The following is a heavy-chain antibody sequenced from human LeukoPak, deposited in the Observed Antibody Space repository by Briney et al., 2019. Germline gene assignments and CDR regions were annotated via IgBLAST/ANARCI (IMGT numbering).Heavy chain of an antibody. Sequence: GGSLRLSCVVSGFTFSSYSMSWVRQAPGKGLEWISYISSSSTVYYADSVKGRFTISRDNAKNTLFLQMNSLRAEDTAVYYCVRDGVGAPPFDHWGQGTTVTVSS. CDR2: ISSSSTV. CDR1: GFTFSSYS. D-gene: IGHD1-26*01. V-gene: IGHV3-48*04. CDR3: VRDGVGAPPFDH. J-gene: IGHJ4*02.